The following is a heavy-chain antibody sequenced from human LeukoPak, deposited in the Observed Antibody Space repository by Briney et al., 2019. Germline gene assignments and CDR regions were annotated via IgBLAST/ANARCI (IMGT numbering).Heavy chain of an antibody. D-gene: IGHD3-16*01. CDR3: ARGASWGSHYYYYMDV. CDR2: IKADGSSE. V-gene: IGHV3-74*01. J-gene: IGHJ6*03. CDR1: GFTFSSYW. Sequence: GGSLRLSCAASGFTFSSYWMHWVRQAPGKGLLWVSRIKADGSSETYADSVKGRFTVSRDNVKNTLYLHMNSLGAEDTAVYYCARGASWGSHYYYYMDVWGKGTTVIVSS.